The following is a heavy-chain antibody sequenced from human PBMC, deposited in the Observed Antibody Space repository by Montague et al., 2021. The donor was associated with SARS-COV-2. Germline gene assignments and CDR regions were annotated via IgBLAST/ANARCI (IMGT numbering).Heavy chain of an antibody. D-gene: IGHD3-22*01. V-gene: IGHV4-61*01. Sequence: SETLSLTCPVSGVSISSGSYYWIWVRQPPGKGPEWIGYVYHTGSTNYNPSLKSRVTLSIDTSKNQFSLNLTSVTAADTAVYYCVREKYYFDDSGSKWGQGTLVTV. CDR3: VREKYYFDDSGSK. CDR1: GVSISSGSYY. CDR2: VYHTGST. J-gene: IGHJ4*02.